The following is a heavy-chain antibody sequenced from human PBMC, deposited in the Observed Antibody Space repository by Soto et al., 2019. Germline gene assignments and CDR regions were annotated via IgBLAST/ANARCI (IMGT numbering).Heavy chain of an antibody. V-gene: IGHV1-18*01. D-gene: IGHD2-15*01. CDR1: GYSFSTSG. CDR3: AREICTGGSCYRTFDY. J-gene: IGHJ4*02. CDR2: ISSYNVNT. Sequence: QVQLVQSGAEVKKPGASVKVSCKAAGYSFSTSGISWVRQAPGQGLEWVGWISSYNVNTNYAQKVQGRVTMTTDTSTRTAYMELRSLTSDDTAVYYCAREICTGGSCYRTFDYWGQGTLVTVSS.